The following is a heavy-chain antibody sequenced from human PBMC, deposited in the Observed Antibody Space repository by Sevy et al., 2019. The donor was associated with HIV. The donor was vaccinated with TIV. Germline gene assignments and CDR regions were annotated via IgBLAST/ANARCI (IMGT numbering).Heavy chain of an antibody. V-gene: IGHV5-51*01. D-gene: IGHD6-19*01. J-gene: IGHJ4*02. Sequence: GESLKISCKGSGSIFSDYWIAWVRQMPGKGLEWIGIIYPDDSDTRYSPSFQGQVFISADKSINTAYLQWSSLKASDSAMYYCGGGLSITGWKYWGQGTLVTVSS. CDR3: GGGLSITGWKY. CDR1: GSIFSDYW. CDR2: IYPDDSDT.